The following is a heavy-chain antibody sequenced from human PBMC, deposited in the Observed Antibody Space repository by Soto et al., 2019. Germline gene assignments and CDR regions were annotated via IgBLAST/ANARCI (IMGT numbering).Heavy chain of an antibody. CDR2: INPNSGGT. CDR1: GYTFTGYY. D-gene: IGHD3-10*01. CDR3: ARGPDKPSVYYYGMDV. Sequence: ASVKVSCKASGYTFTGYYMHWVRQAPGQGLEWMGWINPNSGGTNYAQKFQGWVTMTRDTSISTAYMELSRLRSDDTAVYYCARGPDKPSVYYYGMDVWGQGTTVTVSS. V-gene: IGHV1-2*04. J-gene: IGHJ6*02.